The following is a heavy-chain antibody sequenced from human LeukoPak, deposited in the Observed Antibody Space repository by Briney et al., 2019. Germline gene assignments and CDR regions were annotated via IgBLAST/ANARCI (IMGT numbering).Heavy chain of an antibody. Sequence: GGSLRLSCAASGFTFSNYAMHWVRQAPGKGLEWVALISYDGSNNYYADSVKGRFTISRDNSNNTLSLQVNSLRAEDTAVYYCVRVRGIVGATPPIYDAFDMWGQGTKVTVSA. V-gene: IGHV3-30*04. CDR2: ISYDGSNN. CDR1: GFTFSNYA. CDR3: VRVRGIVGATPPIYDAFDM. D-gene: IGHD1-26*01. J-gene: IGHJ3*02.